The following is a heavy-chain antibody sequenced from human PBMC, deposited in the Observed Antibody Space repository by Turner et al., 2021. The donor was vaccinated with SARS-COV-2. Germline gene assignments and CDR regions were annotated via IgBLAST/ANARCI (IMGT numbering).Heavy chain of an antibody. D-gene: IGHD1-26*01. Sequence: QLQLQESGPGLVKPSETLSLTCTVSGGPISSSSYYWGWIRQPPGKGLEWIGYSYYSGSTYYNPSLKSRVTISVDTSKNQFSLKLSSVTAADTAVYYCARHSPELRGDYFDYWGQGTLVTVSS. CDR3: ARHSPELRGDYFDY. CDR2: SYYSGST. V-gene: IGHV4-39*01. CDR1: GGPISSSSYY. J-gene: IGHJ4*02.